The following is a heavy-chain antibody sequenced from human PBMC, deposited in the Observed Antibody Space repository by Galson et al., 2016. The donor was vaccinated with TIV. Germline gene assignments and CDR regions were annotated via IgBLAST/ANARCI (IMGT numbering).Heavy chain of an antibody. Sequence: SVKVSCKASGYTFTSYDINWVRQATGQGLEWMGWMNPNSGNTGYAQKFRGRVTMTRNTPVRTANMELSSLRSEDKAVYDCARSGDYGDYWGQGTLVTVSS. V-gene: IGHV1-8*02. CDR2: MNPNSGNT. CDR3: ARSGDYGDY. CDR1: GYTFTSYD. J-gene: IGHJ4*02. D-gene: IGHD4-17*01.